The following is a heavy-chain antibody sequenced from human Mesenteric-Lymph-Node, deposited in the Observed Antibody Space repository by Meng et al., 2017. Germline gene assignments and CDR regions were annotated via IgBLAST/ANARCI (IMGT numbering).Heavy chain of an antibody. D-gene: IGHD4-17*01. CDR1: GYTFTSYA. CDR3: AREKYGDYYYFDY. V-gene: IGHV1-3*01. CDR2: INAGNGNT. Sequence: QVQLVQSGAEVKKPGASVKVACKASGYTFTSYAMHWVRQAPGQRLEWMGWINAGNGNTKYSQKFQGRVTITRDTSASTAYMELSSLRSEDTAVYYCAREKYGDYYYFDYWGQGTLVTVSS. J-gene: IGHJ4*02.